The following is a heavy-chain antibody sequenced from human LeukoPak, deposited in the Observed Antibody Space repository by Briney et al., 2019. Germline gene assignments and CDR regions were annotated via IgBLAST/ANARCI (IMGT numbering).Heavy chain of an antibody. Sequence: AGGSLGLSCAASGFIFKNAWMNWVRQAPGKGLEWVGRIKKEIDGGTIDYAAPVKGRFIISRDDSTDTLYLQMNSLKTEDTAVYYCTADTTMAAMAFDIWGQGTMVTVSS. CDR1: GFIFKNAW. CDR3: TADTTMAAMAFDI. V-gene: IGHV3-15*07. D-gene: IGHD5-18*01. CDR2: IKKEIDGGTI. J-gene: IGHJ3*02.